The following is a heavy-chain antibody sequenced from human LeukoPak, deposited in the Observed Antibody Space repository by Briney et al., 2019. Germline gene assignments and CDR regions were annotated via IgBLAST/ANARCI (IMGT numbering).Heavy chain of an antibody. V-gene: IGHV1-69*13. CDR1: GGTFSSYA. Sequence: SVTVSCKASGGTFSSYAISWVRQAPGQGLEWMGGIIPIFGTANYAQKFQGRVTITADESTSTAYMELSSLRSEDTAVYYCARAKGGTTNAFDIWGQGTMVTVSS. CDR3: ARAKGGTTNAFDI. J-gene: IGHJ3*02. D-gene: IGHD2/OR15-2a*01. CDR2: IIPIFGTA.